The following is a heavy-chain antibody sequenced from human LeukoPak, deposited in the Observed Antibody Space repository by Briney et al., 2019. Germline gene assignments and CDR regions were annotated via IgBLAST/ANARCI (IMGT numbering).Heavy chain of an antibody. Sequence: GGSLRLSCAASGFTFSSYAMSWVRQAPGKGLEWVSAISGSGGSTYYADSVKGRFTISRDNSKNTLYLHMDSLRPEDTAVYYCAKAVSDEWHLCFDLWGQGTLVTVSS. CDR3: AKAVSDEWHLCFDL. CDR1: GFTFSSYA. CDR2: ISGSGGST. D-gene: IGHD2-8*01. J-gene: IGHJ4*02. V-gene: IGHV3-23*01.